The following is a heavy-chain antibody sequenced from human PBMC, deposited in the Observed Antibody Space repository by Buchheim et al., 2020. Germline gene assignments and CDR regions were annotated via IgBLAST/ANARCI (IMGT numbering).Heavy chain of an antibody. D-gene: IGHD3-22*01. CDR2: ISSSSSYT. J-gene: IGHJ6*02. V-gene: IGHV3-11*06. CDR3: ARDLYYYDSSGSPHYYYYGMDV. Sequence: QVQLVESGGGLVKPGGSLRLSCAASGFTFSDYYMSWIRQAPGKGLEWVSYISSSSSYTNYADSVKGRFTISRDNAKNSLYLPMNSLRAEDTAVYYCARDLYYYDSSGSPHYYYYGMDVWGQGTT. CDR1: GFTFSDYY.